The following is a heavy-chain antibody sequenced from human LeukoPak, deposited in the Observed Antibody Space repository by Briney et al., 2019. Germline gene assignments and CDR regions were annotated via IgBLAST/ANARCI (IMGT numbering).Heavy chain of an antibody. CDR1: GYTFTSYD. V-gene: IGHV1-8*01. CDR3: ATKYDFWSGYSFDAFDI. CDR2: MNPNSGNT. D-gene: IGHD3-3*01. J-gene: IGHJ3*02. Sequence: ASVKVSCKASGYTFTSYDINWVRQATGQGLEWMGWMNPNSGNTGYAQKFQGRVTMTRNTSTSTAYMELSSLRSEDTAVYYCATKYDFWSGYSFDAFDIWGQGTMVTVSS.